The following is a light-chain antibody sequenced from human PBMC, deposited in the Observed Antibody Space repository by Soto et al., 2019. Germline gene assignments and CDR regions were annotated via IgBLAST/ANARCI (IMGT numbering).Light chain of an antibody. CDR3: VLYMGSGIWV. Sequence: QAVVTQEPSFSVSPGGTVTLTCGLRSGSVSTSYYPSWYQQTPGQAPRTLMYRTNTRSSGVPHRFSASILGNRAALTITGVQADDEADYYCVLYMGSGIWVFGGGTKLTVL. CDR1: SGSVSTSYY. CDR2: RTN. V-gene: IGLV8-61*01. J-gene: IGLJ3*02.